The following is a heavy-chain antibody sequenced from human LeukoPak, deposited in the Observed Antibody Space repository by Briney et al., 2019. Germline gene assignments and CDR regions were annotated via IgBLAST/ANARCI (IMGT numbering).Heavy chain of an antibody. V-gene: IGHV3-23*01. D-gene: IGHD3-22*01. Sequence: GGSLGLSCAASGFTFSSYAMSWVRQAPGKGLEWVSAISGSGGSTYYADSVKGRFTISRDNSKNTLYLQMNSLRAEDTAVYYCAKSDAYCYDSSGYYYFVYWGQGTLVTVSS. CDR1: GFTFSSYA. CDR3: AKSDAYCYDSSGYYYFVY. CDR2: ISGSGGST. J-gene: IGHJ4*02.